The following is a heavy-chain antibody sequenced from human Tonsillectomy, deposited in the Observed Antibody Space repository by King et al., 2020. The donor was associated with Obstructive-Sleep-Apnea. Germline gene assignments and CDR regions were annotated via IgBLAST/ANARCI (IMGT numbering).Heavy chain of an antibody. CDR3: ARRLRGGGFGLDV. CDR1: GFTVSNNF. Sequence: VQLVESGGGLVQPGASLRLSCAASGFTVSNNFMTWVRQAPGKGLEWVSLIFSSGNTYSADSVQGRFSISRHTSDNPLTLQMNSLRTEDTAVYYCARRLRGGGFGLDVWGQGTTVTVAS. D-gene: IGHD5/OR15-5a*01. J-gene: IGHJ6*02. V-gene: IGHV3-53*04. CDR2: IFSSGNT.